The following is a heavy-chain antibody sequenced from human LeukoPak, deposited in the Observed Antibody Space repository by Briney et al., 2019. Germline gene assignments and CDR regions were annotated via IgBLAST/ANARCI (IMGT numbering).Heavy chain of an antibody. CDR2: INSVSNII. J-gene: IGHJ1*01. CDR1: GLTFRDSY. D-gene: IGHD4-23*01. Sequence: PGGSLRLSCAASGLTFRDSYMSWIRQAPGKGLEWLSYINSVSNIISYADSVKGRFTISRGNAKNSLYLQMHGLRAEDTAVYYCARAGGGNMDFQHWGQGTLVTVSS. V-gene: IGHV3-11*04. CDR3: ARAGGGNMDFQH.